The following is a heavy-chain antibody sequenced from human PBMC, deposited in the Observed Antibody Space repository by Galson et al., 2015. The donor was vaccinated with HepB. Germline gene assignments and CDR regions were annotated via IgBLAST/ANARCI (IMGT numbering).Heavy chain of an antibody. Sequence: ETLSLTCSVSGGSISSYYWSWIRQPPGKGLEWIGYIHYSGSTNNNPSLMSRVTISADTSKNQLSLRLSSVTDADTAIYYCVGSSWRYYFDYWGQGTLVTVSS. CDR1: GGSISSYY. J-gene: IGHJ4*02. CDR2: IHYSGST. V-gene: IGHV4-59*01. CDR3: VGSSWRYYFDY. D-gene: IGHD6-6*01.